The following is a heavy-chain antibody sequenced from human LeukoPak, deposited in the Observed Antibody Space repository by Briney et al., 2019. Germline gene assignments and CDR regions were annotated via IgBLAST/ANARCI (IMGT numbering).Heavy chain of an antibody. CDR1: GGSISSGDYY. Sequence: PSQTLSLTCTVSGGSISSGDYYWSWIRQPPGKGLEWIGYIYYSGSTYYNPSLKSRVTISVDTSKSQFSLKLSSVTAADTAVYYCARGNSGSYYEGAFDYWGQGTLVTVSS. CDR2: IYYSGST. D-gene: IGHD1-26*01. J-gene: IGHJ4*02. CDR3: ARGNSGSYYEGAFDY. V-gene: IGHV4-30-4*01.